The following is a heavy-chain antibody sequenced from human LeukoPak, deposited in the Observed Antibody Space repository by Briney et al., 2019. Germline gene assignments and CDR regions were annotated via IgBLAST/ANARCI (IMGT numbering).Heavy chain of an antibody. CDR2: IGSTGINT. J-gene: IGHJ4*02. D-gene: IGHD2-8*01. CDR3: AKRSTNGGEDFDY. CDR1: GFTFSNYA. V-gene: IGHV3-23*05. Sequence: PGGSLRLSCAASGFTFSNYAMSWVRQAPGKGPEWVSTIGSTGINTFYADSVKGRFTVSRDNSKNTLSLQMNSLRDEDTAVYYCAKRSTNGGEDFDYWGLGSVVSVSS.